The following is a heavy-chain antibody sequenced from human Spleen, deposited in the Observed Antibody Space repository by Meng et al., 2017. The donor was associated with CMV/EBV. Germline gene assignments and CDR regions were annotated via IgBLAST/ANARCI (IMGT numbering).Heavy chain of an antibody. CDR3: ARVPPGYSNSDYFFDY. CDR2: IDPRGGGT. V-gene: IGHV1-46*01. J-gene: IGHJ4*02. D-gene: IGHD6-13*01. CDR1: GYTFTDYF. Sequence: ASVKVSCKASGYTFTDYFIHWVRQAPGQGLEWMAIIDPRGGGTSYAQWFRGRVTLTRDTSTTTVYMELSSLRSDDTAVYSCARVPPGYSNSDYFFDYWGQGTLVTVSS.